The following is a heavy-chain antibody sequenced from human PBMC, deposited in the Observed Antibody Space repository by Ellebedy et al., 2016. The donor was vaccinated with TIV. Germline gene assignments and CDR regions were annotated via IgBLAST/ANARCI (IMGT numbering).Heavy chain of an antibody. CDR2: IDPSDSYV. V-gene: IGHV5-10-1*01. CDR3: ARHTVTGSYGLDV. CDR1: GYSFSSYW. J-gene: IGHJ6*02. Sequence: GESLKISCKGSGYSFSSYWISRVRQRPGKGLEWMGRIDPSDSYVNYSPSFHGHVSISADKSITTAYLQWNSLKASDTAIYYCARHTVTGSYGLDVWGQGTTVTVSS. D-gene: IGHD3-10*01.